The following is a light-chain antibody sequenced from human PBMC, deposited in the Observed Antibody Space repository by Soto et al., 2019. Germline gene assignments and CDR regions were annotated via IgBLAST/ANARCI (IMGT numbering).Light chain of an antibody. CDR1: QFLSSY. J-gene: IGKJ5*01. CDR2: DTS. V-gene: IGKV3-11*01. Sequence: EGVLTQAPATLSLSPGEMATLSGMASQFLSSYLAWYQQKPGQPPRLLIYDTSNRATGIPARFSGSRSGTDFTLTISSLEPEDFGVYFCQQYDISPPITFGQGTRLEIK. CDR3: QQYDISPPIT.